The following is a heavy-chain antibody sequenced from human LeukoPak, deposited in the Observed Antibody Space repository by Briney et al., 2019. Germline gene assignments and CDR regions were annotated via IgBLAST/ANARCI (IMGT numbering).Heavy chain of an antibody. Sequence: GASVKVSCKASGYTFTGYYMHRVRQAPGQGLEWMGWINPNSGGTNYAQKFQGRVTMTRDTSISTAYMELSRLRSDDTAVYYCAREAGFGELEDYYFDYWGQGTLVTVSS. CDR2: INPNSGGT. CDR1: GYTFTGYY. V-gene: IGHV1-2*02. J-gene: IGHJ4*02. D-gene: IGHD3-10*01. CDR3: AREAGFGELEDYYFDY.